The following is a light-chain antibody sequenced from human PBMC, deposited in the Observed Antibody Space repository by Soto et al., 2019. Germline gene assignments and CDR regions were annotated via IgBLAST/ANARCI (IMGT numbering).Light chain of an antibody. J-gene: IGKJ5*01. CDR2: GAS. Sequence: EIVLTQSPGTLSLSPGERAPLSCRASQSVSSNLAWYQQKPGQAPRLLIYGASNRATGIPDRFSGSGSGTDFTLTISSLEPEDFSVYYCQQRYNWPITFGQGTRLEIK. V-gene: IGKV3-11*01. CDR3: QQRYNWPIT. CDR1: QSVSSN.